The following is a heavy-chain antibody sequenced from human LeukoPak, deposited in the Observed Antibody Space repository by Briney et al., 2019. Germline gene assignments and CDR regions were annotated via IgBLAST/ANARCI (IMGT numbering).Heavy chain of an antibody. V-gene: IGHV3-23*01. CDR1: GFTFSSYA. CDR3: AKDSRVQAGSTPHGDYDFDY. Sequence: PGGSLRLSCAASGFTFSSYAMSWVRQAPGKGLEWVSAISGSGGSTYYADSVKGRFTISRDNSKNTLYLQMNSLRAEDTAVYYCAKDSRVQAGSTPHGDYDFDYWGQGTLVTVSS. D-gene: IGHD4-17*01. CDR2: ISGSGGST. J-gene: IGHJ4*02.